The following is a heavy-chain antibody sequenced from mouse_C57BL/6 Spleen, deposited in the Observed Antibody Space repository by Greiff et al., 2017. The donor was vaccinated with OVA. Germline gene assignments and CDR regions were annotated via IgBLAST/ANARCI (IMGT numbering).Heavy chain of an antibody. J-gene: IGHJ3*01. V-gene: IGHV1-62-2*01. CDR2: FYPGSGSI. D-gene: IGHD2-10*01. Sequence: QVHVKQSGAELVKPGASVKLSCKASGYTFTEYTIHWVKQRSGQGLEWIGWFYPGSGSIKYNEKFKDKATLTADKSSSTVYMELSRLTSEDSAVYFCARHGERTYYGNYAWFAYWGQGTLVTVSA. CDR3: ARHGERTYYGNYAWFAY. CDR1: GYTFTEYT.